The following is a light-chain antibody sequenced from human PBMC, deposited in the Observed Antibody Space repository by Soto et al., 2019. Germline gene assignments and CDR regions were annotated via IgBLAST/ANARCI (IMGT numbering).Light chain of an antibody. Sequence: DIQMTQSPSSLSASVGDRVTITCRASQSINTYLNWYQQKPGKAPNLLIYAASSLQSGVPSRFSGSGSGTDFTLTISSLQPEDVATYYCQQSFSTPLTFGGGTKVEIK. CDR3: QQSFSTPLT. CDR2: AAS. CDR1: QSINTY. J-gene: IGKJ4*01. V-gene: IGKV1-39*01.